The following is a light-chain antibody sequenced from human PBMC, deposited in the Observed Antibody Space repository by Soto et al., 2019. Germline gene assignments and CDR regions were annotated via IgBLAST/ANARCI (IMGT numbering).Light chain of an antibody. CDR1: SGDVGGYNY. CDR3: SSYTSSSTLVV. CDR2: EVS. V-gene: IGLV2-14*01. J-gene: IGLJ2*01. Sequence: QSVLTQPASVSGSPGQSITISCTGTSGDVGGYNYVSWYQQHPGKAPKLVISEVSSRPSGVSSRFSGSKSGNTASLTISGLLAEDEADYYCSSYTSSSTLVVFGGGTKLTVL.